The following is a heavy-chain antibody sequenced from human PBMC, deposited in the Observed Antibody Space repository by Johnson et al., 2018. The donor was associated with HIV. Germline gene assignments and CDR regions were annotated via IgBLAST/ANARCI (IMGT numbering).Heavy chain of an antibody. J-gene: IGHJ3*02. D-gene: IGHD5-24*01. CDR1: GFTFSSYS. CDR2: ISYDGSNK. Sequence: QVQLVEFGGGVVQPGRSLRLSCAASGFTFSSYSMHWVRQAPGKGLEWVAVISYDGSNKYYADSVKGRFTISRDNSKNTLYLQMNSLRVEDTAVYYCARDGPGDGNAMGGSGAFDIWGQGTMVTVSS. V-gene: IGHV3-30*14. CDR3: ARDGPGDGNAMGGSGAFDI.